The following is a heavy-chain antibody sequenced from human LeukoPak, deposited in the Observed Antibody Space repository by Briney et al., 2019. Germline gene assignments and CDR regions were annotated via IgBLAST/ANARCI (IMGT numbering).Heavy chain of an antibody. CDR1: GGSISSYY. CDR3: AAASYGSTWYNAENAECFHH. Sequence: SETLSLTCTVSGGSISSYYWSWIRQPPGKGLEWIGYIYYSGSTNYNPSLKSRVTISVDTSKNQFSLKVISVTAADTAIYYCAAASYGSTWYNAENAECFHHWGQGTLVTVSS. V-gene: IGHV4-59*01. D-gene: IGHD6-13*01. J-gene: IGHJ1*01. CDR2: IYYSGST.